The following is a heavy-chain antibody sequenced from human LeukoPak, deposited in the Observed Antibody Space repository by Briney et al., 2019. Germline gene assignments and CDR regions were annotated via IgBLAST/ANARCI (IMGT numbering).Heavy chain of an antibody. V-gene: IGHV1-18*01. Sequence: ASVKVSCKASGYTFTSYGLSWVRQAPGQGLEWVGWIGTSNGNTNYAQKLQGRVTVATDTSTSTAYMELRGLRSDDTAVYYCARVFGYNYGYTYWGQGTLVTVSS. CDR2: IGTSNGNT. J-gene: IGHJ4*02. CDR3: ARVFGYNYGYTY. CDR1: GYTFTSYG. D-gene: IGHD5-18*01.